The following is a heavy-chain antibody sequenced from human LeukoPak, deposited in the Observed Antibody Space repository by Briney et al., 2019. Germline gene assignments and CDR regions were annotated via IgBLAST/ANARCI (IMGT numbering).Heavy chain of an antibody. Sequence: GGSLRLSCAASGFTFSTFAMLWVRQPPGKGLEWVSYISSSGSTIYYADSVKGRFTISRDNAKNSLYLQMNSLRAEDTAVYYCAPPPSGSYRFDYWGQGTLVTVSS. CDR1: GFTFSTFA. D-gene: IGHD1-26*01. J-gene: IGHJ4*02. V-gene: IGHV3-48*03. CDR2: ISSSGSTI. CDR3: APPPSGSYRFDY.